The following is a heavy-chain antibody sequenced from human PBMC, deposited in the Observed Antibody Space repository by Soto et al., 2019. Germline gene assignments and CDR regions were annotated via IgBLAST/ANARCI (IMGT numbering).Heavy chain of an antibody. J-gene: IGHJ5*02. CDR2: IYYSGST. CDR3: ARDGSPSLRSWGADWFDP. CDR1: GGSISSGGYY. Sequence: SETLSLSCTVSGGSISSGGYYWSWIRQHPGKGLEWIGYIYYSGSTYYNPSLKSRVTISVDTSKNQFSLKLSSVTAADTAVYYCARDGSPSLRSWGADWFDPWAQGTLVTVS. D-gene: IGHD6-13*01. V-gene: IGHV4-31*03.